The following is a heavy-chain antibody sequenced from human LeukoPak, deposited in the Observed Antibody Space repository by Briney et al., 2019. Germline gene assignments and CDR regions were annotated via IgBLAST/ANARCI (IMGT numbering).Heavy chain of an antibody. CDR3: VRGYNSGNDY. J-gene: IGHJ4*02. D-gene: IGHD6-19*01. CDR2: IKTDGSTT. Sequence: PGGSLRLSCAVSGFTFSNYWMHWVRHAPGKGLVWVSRIKTDGSTTSYADSVKGRFTISRDNAKNMAYLQMNSLRAEDTAVYYCVRGYNSGNDYWGQGTLVTVSS. CDR1: GFTFSNYW. V-gene: IGHV3-74*01.